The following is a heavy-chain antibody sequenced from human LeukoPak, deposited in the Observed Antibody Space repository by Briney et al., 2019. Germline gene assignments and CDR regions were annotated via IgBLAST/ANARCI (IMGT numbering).Heavy chain of an antibody. CDR3: ARDYYDSSGYYLYNWFDP. Sequence: GGSLRLSCAASGFTFSSYAMHWVRQAPGKGLEWVAVISYDGSNKYYADSVKGRFTISRDNSKNTLYLQMNSLRAEDTAVYYCARDYYDSSGYYLYNWFDPWGQGTLATVSS. CDR2: ISYDGSNK. J-gene: IGHJ5*02. V-gene: IGHV3-30-3*01. CDR1: GFTFSSYA. D-gene: IGHD3-22*01.